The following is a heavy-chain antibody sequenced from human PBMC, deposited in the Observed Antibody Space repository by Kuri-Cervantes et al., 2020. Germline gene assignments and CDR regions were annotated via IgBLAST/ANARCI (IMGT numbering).Heavy chain of an antibody. CDR3: ARERYSSGWYFDY. V-gene: IGHV3-7*01. D-gene: IGHD6-19*01. Sequence: GGSLRLSCAASGFTFSNAWMSWVRQAPGKGLEWVANIKQDGSEKYYVDSVKGRFTISRDNAKNSLYLQMNSLRAEDTAVYYCARERYSSGWYFDYWGQGTLVTVSS. CDR2: IKQDGSEK. J-gene: IGHJ4*02. CDR1: GFTFSNAW.